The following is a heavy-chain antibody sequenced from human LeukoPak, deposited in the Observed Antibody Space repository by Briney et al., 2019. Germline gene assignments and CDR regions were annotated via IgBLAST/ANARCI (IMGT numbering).Heavy chain of an antibody. CDR2: FDPEDGET. CDR1: GYTLTELS. CDR3: ATVFPGAGAWFDP. Sequence: ASVTVSCKVSGYTLTELSMHWVRQAPGKGLEWMGGFDPEDGETIYAQKFQGRVTMTEDTSTDTAYMELSSLRSEDTAVYYCATVFPGAGAWFDPGGQGTLVTVSS. V-gene: IGHV1-24*01. J-gene: IGHJ5*02. D-gene: IGHD1-26*01.